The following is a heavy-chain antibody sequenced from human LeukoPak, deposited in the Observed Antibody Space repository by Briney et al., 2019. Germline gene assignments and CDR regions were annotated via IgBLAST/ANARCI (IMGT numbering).Heavy chain of an antibody. CDR3: AKGGGPYCGGDCYWADAFDI. D-gene: IGHD2-21*02. J-gene: IGHJ3*02. V-gene: IGHV3-33*06. CDR1: GFTFSGYG. Sequence: GGSLRLSCAASGFTFSGYGMHWVRQAPGKGLEWVAVIWYDGSNKYYADSVKGRFTISRDNSKNTLYLQMNSLRAEDTAVYYCAKGGGPYCGGDCYWADAFDIWGQGTMVTVSS. CDR2: IWYDGSNK.